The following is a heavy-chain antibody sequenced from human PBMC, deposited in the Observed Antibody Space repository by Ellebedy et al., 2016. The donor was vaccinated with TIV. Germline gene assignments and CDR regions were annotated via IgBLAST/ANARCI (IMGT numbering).Heavy chain of an antibody. J-gene: IGHJ3*01. V-gene: IGHV3-53*01. CDR1: GFTFSSYA. CDR3: ATRHFGGYDV. CDR2: IYSGGSS. D-gene: IGHD3-22*01. Sequence: GESLKISXAASGFTFSSYAMHWVRQAPGKGLEWVSVIYSGGSSYYADSVEGRFTISRDSSKNTLYLQMNNVRAEDTAVYYCATRHFGGYDVWGRGTMVTVSS.